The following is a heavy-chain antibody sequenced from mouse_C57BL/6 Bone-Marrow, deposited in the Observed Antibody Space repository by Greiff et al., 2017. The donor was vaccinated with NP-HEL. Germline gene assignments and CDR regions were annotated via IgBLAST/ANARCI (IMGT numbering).Heavy chain of an antibody. CDR3: ARDVSGGGFAY. V-gene: IGHV1-55*01. J-gene: IGHJ3*01. CDR2: INPGSGST. D-gene: IGHD1-1*02. CDR1: GYTFTSYW. Sequence: QVQLQQPGAELVKPGASVKLSCKASGYTFTSYWITWVQQRPGQGLEWIGAINPGSGSTNYNEKFKSKATLTVDTSSSTAYLQLSSLTTEDSAIYYCARDVSGGGFAYWGQGTLVTVSA.